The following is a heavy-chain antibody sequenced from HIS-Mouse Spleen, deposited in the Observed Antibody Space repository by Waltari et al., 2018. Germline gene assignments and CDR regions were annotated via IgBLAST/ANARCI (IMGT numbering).Heavy chain of an antibody. J-gene: IGHJ2*01. Sequence: QLQLQESGPGLVKPSETLYLPCTVPAGSISSSSSDWAWIRQPPGKGLEWIGSIYYSGSTYYNPSLKSRVTISVDTSKNQFSLKLSSVTAADTAVYYCAREIPYSSSWYDWYFDLWGRGTLVTVSS. CDR2: IYYSGST. CDR1: AGSISSSSSD. D-gene: IGHD6-13*01. CDR3: AREIPYSSSWYDWYFDL. V-gene: IGHV4-39*07.